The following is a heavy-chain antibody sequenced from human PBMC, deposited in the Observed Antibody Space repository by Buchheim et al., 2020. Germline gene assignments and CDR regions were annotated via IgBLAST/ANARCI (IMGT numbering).Heavy chain of an antibody. CDR2: IFHSGST. CDR3: ARESQWAFSLDP. V-gene: IGHV4-4*02. CDR1: GDSINNDRW. D-gene: IGHD1-26*01. Sequence: QVQLQESGPGLVKPSGTLSLTCAVSGDSINNDRWWSWVRQSPGKGLEWIGEIFHSGSTQYNPALKNRVTISIDKPKNQFFLNLNSVTAAATAVYYCARESQWAFSLDPWGQGTL. J-gene: IGHJ5*02.